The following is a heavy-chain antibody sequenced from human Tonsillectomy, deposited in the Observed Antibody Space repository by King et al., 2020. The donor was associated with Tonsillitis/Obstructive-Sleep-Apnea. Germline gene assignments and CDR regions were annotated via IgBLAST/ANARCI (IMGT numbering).Heavy chain of an antibody. Sequence: QLQESGPGLVKPSETLSLTCTVSGGSISSSSYYWGWIRQPPGKGLEWIGSIYYSGSTYYNPSLKSRVTISVDTSKNQFSLKLSSVTAADTAVYYCARRLPAAIRAGWFDPWGQGTLVTVSS. V-gene: IGHV4-39*01. CDR1: GGSISSSSYY. CDR3: ARRLPAAIRAGWFDP. CDR2: IYYSGST. J-gene: IGHJ5*02. D-gene: IGHD2-2*02.